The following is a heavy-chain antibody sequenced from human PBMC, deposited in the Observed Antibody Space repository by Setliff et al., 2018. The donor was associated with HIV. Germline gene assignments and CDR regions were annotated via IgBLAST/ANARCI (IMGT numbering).Heavy chain of an antibody. J-gene: IGHJ4*02. Sequence: GGSLRLSCTGSGFTFSSYWMHWVRQAPGKGLEWVSSISSSSSFIYYADSVKGRFTISRDNAKNSLYLEMKSLRAEDTAVYYCARDMYYYDSSASHFDFWGQGTLVTVSS. D-gene: IGHD3-22*01. CDR1: GFTFSSYW. CDR2: ISSSSSFI. CDR3: ARDMYYYDSSASHFDF. V-gene: IGHV3-21*01.